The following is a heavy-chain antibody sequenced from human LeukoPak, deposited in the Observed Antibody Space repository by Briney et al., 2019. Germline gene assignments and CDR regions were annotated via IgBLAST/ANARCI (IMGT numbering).Heavy chain of an antibody. Sequence: SGTLSLTCTVSGGSISSYYWSWIRQPPGKGLEWIGSIYYSGSTYYNPSLKSRVTISVDTSKNQFSLKLSSVTAADTAVYYCARPVPSRLGWFDPWGQGTLVTVSS. J-gene: IGHJ5*02. D-gene: IGHD1-1*01. CDR3: ARPVPSRLGWFDP. CDR1: GGSISSYY. V-gene: IGHV4-39*01. CDR2: IYYSGST.